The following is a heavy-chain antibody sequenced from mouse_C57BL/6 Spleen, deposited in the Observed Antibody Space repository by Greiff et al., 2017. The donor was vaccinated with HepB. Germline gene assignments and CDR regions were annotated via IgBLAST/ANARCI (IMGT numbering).Heavy chain of an antibody. D-gene: IGHD1-1*01. CDR3: ARLEDTTVVGAMDY. V-gene: IGHV1-19*01. Sequence: VQLQQSGPVLVKPGASVKMSCKASGYTFTDYYMNWVKQSHGKSLEWIGVINPYNGGTSYNQKFKGKATLTVDKSSSTAYMELNSLTSEDSAVYYCARLEDTTVVGAMDYWGQGTSVTVSS. CDR2: INPYNGGT. J-gene: IGHJ4*01. CDR1: GYTFTDYY.